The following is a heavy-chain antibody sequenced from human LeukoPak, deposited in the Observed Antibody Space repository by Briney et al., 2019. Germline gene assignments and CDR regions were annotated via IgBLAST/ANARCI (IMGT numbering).Heavy chain of an antibody. CDR1: GYTFTGYY. Sequence: EASVKVSCKASGYTFTGYYMHWVRQAPGQGLEWMGWINPNSGGTNYAQKFQGRVTMTRDTSISTAYMELSRLRSDDTAVYYCARGATVTNGLYYFDYWGQGTLVTVSS. D-gene: IGHD4-17*01. CDR2: INPNSGGT. CDR3: ARGATVTNGLYYFDY. V-gene: IGHV1-2*02. J-gene: IGHJ4*02.